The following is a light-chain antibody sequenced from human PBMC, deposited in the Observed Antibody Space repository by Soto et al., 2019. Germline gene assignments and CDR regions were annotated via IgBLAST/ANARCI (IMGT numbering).Light chain of an antibody. CDR3: QQYNSYSPVLT. V-gene: IGKV1-5*01. CDR1: QSISSW. CDR2: DAS. Sequence: DIQMTQSPSTLSASLGDRFTITCLSIQSISSWLAWYQQKPGKAPELLIYDASSLESGVPSRFSGSGSGTEFTLTISSLQPDDFATYYCQQYNSYSPVLTFGGGTKVDIK. J-gene: IGKJ4*01.